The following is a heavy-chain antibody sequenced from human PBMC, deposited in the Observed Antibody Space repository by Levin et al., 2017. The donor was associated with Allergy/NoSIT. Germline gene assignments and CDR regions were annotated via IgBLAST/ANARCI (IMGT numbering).Heavy chain of an antibody. V-gene: IGHV3-23*01. CDR1: GLTFSNYA. J-gene: IGHJ4*02. Sequence: GGSLRLSCGASGLTFSNYAMSWVRQAPGKGLEWVSGISGSGGTTYYADSVKGRFTISRDSSKNTLYLEMNSLRVGDTAVYYCAKSNGGWIRPFDYWGQGTLVTVSS. CDR3: AKSNGGWIRPFDY. D-gene: IGHD6-19*01. CDR2: ISGSGGTT.